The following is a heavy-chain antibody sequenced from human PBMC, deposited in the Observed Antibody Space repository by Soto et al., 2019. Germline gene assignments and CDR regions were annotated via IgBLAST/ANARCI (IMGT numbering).Heavy chain of an antibody. CDR3: ARAHYSNYVGY. D-gene: IGHD4-4*01. J-gene: IGHJ4*02. CDR2: ISSSSSYI. Sequence: GGSLRLSCSASGFTFNSYAMSWVRQAPGKGLEWVSSISSSSSYIYYADSVKGRFTISRDNAKNSLYLQMNSLRAEDTAVYYCARAHYSNYVGYWGQGTLVTVSS. V-gene: IGHV3-21*01. CDR1: GFTFNSYA.